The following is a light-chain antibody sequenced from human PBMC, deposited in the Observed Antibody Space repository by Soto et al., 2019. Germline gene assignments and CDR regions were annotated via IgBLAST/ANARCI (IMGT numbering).Light chain of an antibody. V-gene: IGLV1-40*01. CDR2: GSS. Sequence: QSVLTQPPSVSGAPGQRVTLSCTWSSSNIGAGYDVHWYQQFPGTSPKLLIFGSSNRPSGVPDRFSGSKSGTSASLAITGLQAEDEADYYCQSYDRSLSGSIFGGGTKLTVL. J-gene: IGLJ2*01. CDR1: SSNIGAGYD. CDR3: QSYDRSLSGSI.